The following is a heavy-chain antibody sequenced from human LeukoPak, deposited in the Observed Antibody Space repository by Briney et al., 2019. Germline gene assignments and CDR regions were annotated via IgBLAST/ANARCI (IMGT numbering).Heavy chain of an antibody. CDR2: IYYSGST. J-gene: IGHJ6*02. Sequence: SQTLSLTCTVSGGSISSGGYYWSWIRQHPGKGLEWIGYIYYSGSTYYNPSLKSRVTISVDTSKNQFSLKLSSVTAADTAVYYCAREGVAAPKYYYGMDVWGQGTTVTVSS. CDR3: AREGVAAPKYYYGMDV. CDR1: GGSISSGGYY. D-gene: IGHD6-13*01. V-gene: IGHV4-31*03.